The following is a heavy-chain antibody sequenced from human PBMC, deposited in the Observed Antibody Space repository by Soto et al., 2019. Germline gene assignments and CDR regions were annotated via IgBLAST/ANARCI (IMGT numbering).Heavy chain of an antibody. Sequence: SETLSLTCTVSGGSISSSSYYWGWIRQPPGKGLEWIGSIYYSGSTYYNPSLKSRVTISVDTSKNQFSLKLSSVTAADTAVYYCARGYCSSTSCPEFDHWGQGTLVTVSS. CDR3: ARGYCSSTSCPEFDH. J-gene: IGHJ4*02. CDR1: GGSISSSSYY. CDR2: IYYSGST. V-gene: IGHV4-39*01. D-gene: IGHD2-2*01.